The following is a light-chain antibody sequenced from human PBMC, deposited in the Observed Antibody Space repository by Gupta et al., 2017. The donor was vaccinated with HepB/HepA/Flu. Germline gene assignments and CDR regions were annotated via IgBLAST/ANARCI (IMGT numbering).Light chain of an antibody. CDR2: AAT. CDR3: QQDNNWPPWT. Sequence: EIVTTQSPATLSASAGERATLSCMSSQSVSSNLAWYQQKLVQAPRLLIYAATTRITGITASFSGSGSGTQVTITSSSRQTEDFAIYYSQQDNNWPPWTFGQGTKVEIK. V-gene: IGKV3-15*01. J-gene: IGKJ1*01. CDR1: QSVSSN.